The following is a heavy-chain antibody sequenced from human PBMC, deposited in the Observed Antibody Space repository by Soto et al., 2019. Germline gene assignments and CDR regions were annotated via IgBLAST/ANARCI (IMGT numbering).Heavy chain of an antibody. J-gene: IGHJ4*02. CDR3: ASLASFHRPLAP. D-gene: IGHD3-3*02. CDR1: NGSFSPNY. Sequence: QVQLQESGPGLVKPSETLSLTCTVSNGSFSPNYWAWIRQPPGKGLEWVGYIYYGGTTRYNPSLRSRAIFSLETPKTRSSGSLSFATPSDPPVFYGASLASFHRPLAPGGRETLVPVSS. V-gene: IGHV4-59*08. CDR2: IYYGGTT.